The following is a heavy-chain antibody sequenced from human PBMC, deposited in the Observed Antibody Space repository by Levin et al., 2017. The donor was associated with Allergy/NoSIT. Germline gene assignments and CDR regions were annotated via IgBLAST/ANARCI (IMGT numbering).Heavy chain of an antibody. CDR2: IYYSGST. V-gene: IGHV4-31*03. CDR1: GGSISSGGYY. J-gene: IGHJ4*02. Sequence: SETLSLTCTVSGGSISSGGYYWSWIRQHPGKGLEWIGYIYYSGSTYYNPSLKSRVTISVDTSKNQFSLKLSSVTAADTAVYYCARGSRVRTKYFDYWGQGTLVTVSS. CDR3: ARGSRVRTKYFDY. D-gene: IGHD1-14*01.